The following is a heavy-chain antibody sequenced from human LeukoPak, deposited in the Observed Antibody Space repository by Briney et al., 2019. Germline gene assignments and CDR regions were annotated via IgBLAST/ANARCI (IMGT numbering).Heavy chain of an antibody. Sequence: SGPTLVNPRQTLTLPCTFSGFSLSTSGMCVSWIRQPPGKALEWLARIDWDDDKYYSTSLKTRLTISKDTSKNQVVLTMTNMDPVDTATYYCARATTVTTFGRTFDYWGQGTVVTVSS. CDR2: IDWDDDK. V-gene: IGHV2-70*11. CDR1: GFSLSTSGMC. J-gene: IGHJ4*02. D-gene: IGHD4-17*01. CDR3: ARATTVTTFGRTFDY.